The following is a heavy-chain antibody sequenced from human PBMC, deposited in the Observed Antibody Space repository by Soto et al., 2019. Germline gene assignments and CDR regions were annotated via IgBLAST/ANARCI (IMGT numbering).Heavy chain of an antibody. CDR1: GFTFSSYA. CDR2: ISYDGSNK. CDR3: ARWGGDGYNLEYFQH. D-gene: IGHD2-21*01. J-gene: IGHJ1*01. Sequence: QVQLVESGGGVVQPGRSLRLSCAASGFTFSSYAMHWVRQAPGKGLEWVAVISYDGSNKYYADSVKGRFTISRDNSKNTLYLQMNSLRAEDTAVYYCARWGGDGYNLEYFQHWGQGTLVTVSS. V-gene: IGHV3-30-3*01.